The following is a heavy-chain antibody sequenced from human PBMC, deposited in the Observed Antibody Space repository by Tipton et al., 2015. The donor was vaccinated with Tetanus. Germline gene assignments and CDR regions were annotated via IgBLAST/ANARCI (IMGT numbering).Heavy chain of an antibody. J-gene: IGHJ6*02. D-gene: IGHD6-19*01. CDR3: ARDRKEQWLSQIRYGMDV. Sequence: TLSLTCNVSGASMIGGGYFWSWVRQHPGKGLEWIGHIFYSGRTEYTPSLRGRVTISVDTSKNQFSLKLTSVTAADTAIYYCARDRKEQWLSQIRYGMDVWGQGTKVTVCS. CDR2: IFYSGRT. V-gene: IGHV4-31*03. CDR1: GASMIGGGYF.